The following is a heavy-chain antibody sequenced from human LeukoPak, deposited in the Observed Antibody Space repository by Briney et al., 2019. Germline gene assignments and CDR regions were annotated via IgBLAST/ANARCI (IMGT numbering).Heavy chain of an antibody. CDR2: VYHTGST. CDR1: GGSINNYY. CDR3: ARIHTYYYYAMDV. J-gene: IGHJ6*02. Sequence: SETLSLTCTVSGGSINNYYWNWIRQPPGKGLEWIGYVYHTGSTNYIPSLKSRVTISVDTSKNQFSLKLTSLTAADTAVYFCARIHTYYYYAMDVWGQGTTVTVSS. V-gene: IGHV4-59*01.